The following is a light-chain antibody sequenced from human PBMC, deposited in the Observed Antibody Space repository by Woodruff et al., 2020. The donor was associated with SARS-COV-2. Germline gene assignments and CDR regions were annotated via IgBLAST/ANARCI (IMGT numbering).Light chain of an antibody. V-gene: IGLV1-44*01. CDR1: SSNIGSNT. J-gene: IGLJ2*01. Sequence: SGTPGQRVTLSCSGSSSNIGSNTVNWYQQLPGTAPKLLIYSNNQRPSGVPDRFSGSKSGTSASLAISGLQSEDEADYYCAAWDDSLDEVVFG. CDR2: SNN. CDR3: AAWDDSLDEVV.